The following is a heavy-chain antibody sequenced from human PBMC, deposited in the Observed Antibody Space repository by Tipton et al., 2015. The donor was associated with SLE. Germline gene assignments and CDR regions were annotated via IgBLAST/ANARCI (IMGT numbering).Heavy chain of an antibody. V-gene: IGHV4-34*01. J-gene: IGHJ3*02. CDR3: ASWGFDI. D-gene: IGHD3-16*01. CDR1: GGFFSGFY. CDR2: ISHRGST. Sequence: TLSLTCAVYGGFFSGFYWSWIRQPPGKGLEWIGEISHRGSTNYNPSLKSRVTISIDTSRNHFSLNLTSVTAADTAKYYCASWGFDIWGQGIMVTVSS.